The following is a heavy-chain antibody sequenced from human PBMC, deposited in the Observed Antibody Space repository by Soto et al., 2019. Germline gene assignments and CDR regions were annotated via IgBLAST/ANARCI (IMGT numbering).Heavy chain of an antibody. CDR3: AHSPGVFFYDSNGKFHLDY. CDR1: GLSLDTAGVG. V-gene: IGHV2-5*02. Sequence: SGPTLVNPTQTLTLTCTVAGLSLDTAGVGVGWIRQPPGKALEWLALIYWDGDRYFNSSLQNRLTIARDTSKNQVVLTMTNVDPVDTATYYCAHSPGVFFYDSNGKFHLDYWGQGTLVTVSS. J-gene: IGHJ4*02. D-gene: IGHD3-16*01. CDR2: IYWDGDR.